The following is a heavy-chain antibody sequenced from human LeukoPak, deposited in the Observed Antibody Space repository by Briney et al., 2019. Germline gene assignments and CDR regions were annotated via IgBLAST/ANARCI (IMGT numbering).Heavy chain of an antibody. CDR1: GGSISSSSYY. CDR3: ARGFGSGTSPIDL. CDR2: IYYSGST. D-gene: IGHD3-10*01. J-gene: IGHJ5*02. Sequence: PSETLSLTCTVSGGSISSSSYYWGWIRQPPGKGLEWIGCIYYSGSTYYNPSLKSRVTISVDMSKSQFSLQLTPVTAADTAVYYCARGFGSGTSPIDLWGQGALVTVSS. V-gene: IGHV4-39*01.